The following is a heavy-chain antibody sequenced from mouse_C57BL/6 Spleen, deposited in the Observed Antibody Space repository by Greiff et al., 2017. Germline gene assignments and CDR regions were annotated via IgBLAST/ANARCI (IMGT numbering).Heavy chain of an antibody. CDR1: GYTFTSYW. J-gene: IGHJ4*01. Sequence: QVQLQQPGAELVKPGASVTLSCKASGYTFTSYWMHWVKQRPGQGLEWIGMIHPNSGSTNYNEKFKSKASLTVDKSSSTAYMQLSSLTSEDSAVYYCARSEDGSRGYYAMDYWGQGTSVTVSS. CDR3: ARSEDGSRGYYAMDY. D-gene: IGHD1-1*01. CDR2: IHPNSGST. V-gene: IGHV1-64*01.